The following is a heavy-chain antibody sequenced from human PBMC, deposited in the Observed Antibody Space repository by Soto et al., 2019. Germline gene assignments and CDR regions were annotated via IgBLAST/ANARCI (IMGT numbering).Heavy chain of an antibody. J-gene: IGHJ4*02. CDR3: ARDQAGGNDY. D-gene: IGHD2-15*01. CDR1: GGTFSSYT. CDR2: IIPILGIA. V-gene: IGHV1-69*08. Sequence: QVQLVQSGAEVKKPGSSVKVSCKASGGTFSSYTISWVRQAPGQGLEWMGRIIPILGIANYAQKFQGRVTMTADKSTSTAYMELSGLRSEDTAVYYCARDQAGGNDYWGQGTLVTVSS.